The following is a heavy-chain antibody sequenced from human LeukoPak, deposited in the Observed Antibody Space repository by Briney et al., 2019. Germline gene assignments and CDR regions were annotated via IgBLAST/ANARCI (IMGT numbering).Heavy chain of an antibody. V-gene: IGHV1-69*04. Sequence: SVKVSCKASGGTFSSYAISWVRQAPGQGLEWMGRIIPILGIANYAQKFQGRVTITADKSTSTAYMELSSLRSEDTAVYYCAISGGSCYSCNWFDPWGQGTLVTVSS. CDR2: IIPILGIA. CDR1: GGTFSSYA. D-gene: IGHD2-15*01. J-gene: IGHJ5*02. CDR3: AISGGSCYSCNWFDP.